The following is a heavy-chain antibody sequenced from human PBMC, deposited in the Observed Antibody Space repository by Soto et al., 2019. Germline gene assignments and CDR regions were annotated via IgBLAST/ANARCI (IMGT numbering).Heavy chain of an antibody. D-gene: IGHD2-2*01. Sequence: PSETLSLTCTVSGGSISSGGYYWSWIRQHPGKGLEWIGYIYYSGSTYYNPSLKSRVTISVDPSKNQFSLKLSSVTAADTAVYYCARAGGDCSSTSCYNWFDPWGQGTLVTVS. CDR3: ARAGGDCSSTSCYNWFDP. V-gene: IGHV4-31*03. J-gene: IGHJ5*02. CDR2: IYYSGST. CDR1: GGSISSGGYY.